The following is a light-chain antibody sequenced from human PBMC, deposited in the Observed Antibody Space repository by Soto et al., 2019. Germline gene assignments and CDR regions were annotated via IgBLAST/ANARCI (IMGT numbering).Light chain of an antibody. J-gene: IGLJ1*01. CDR3: CSYAGSSTPYV. CDR1: SSDVGSYNL. Sequence: QSALTQPASVSGSPGQSSTISFTGTSSDVGSYNLVSWYQQHPGKAPQLMIYEGSKRPSGVSNRFSGCKSGNTASLTISGRQAEDEADYSCCSYAGSSTPYVFGTGTKLNVL. V-gene: IGLV2-23*01. CDR2: EGS.